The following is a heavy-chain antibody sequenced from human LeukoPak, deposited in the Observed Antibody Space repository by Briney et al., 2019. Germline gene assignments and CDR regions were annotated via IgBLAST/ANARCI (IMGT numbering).Heavy chain of an antibody. Sequence: PSETLSLTCTVSGGSISSYYWSWIRQPPGKGLEWIGYIYYSGSTNYNPSLKSRVTISVDTSKNQFSLKLSSVTAADTAVYYCAVFDYYGRGSYYTSFDYWGQETLVTVSS. CDR3: AVFDYYGRGSYYTSFDY. J-gene: IGHJ4*02. V-gene: IGHV4-59*08. D-gene: IGHD3-10*01. CDR2: IYYSGST. CDR1: GGSISSYY.